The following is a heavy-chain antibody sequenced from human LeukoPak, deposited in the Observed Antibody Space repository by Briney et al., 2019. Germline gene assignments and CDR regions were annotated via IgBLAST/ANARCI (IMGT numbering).Heavy chain of an antibody. J-gene: IGHJ4*02. D-gene: IGHD2/OR15-2a*01. CDR3: SSQPAVIDLDF. V-gene: IGHV3-7*01. Sequence: PGGSLRLSCAASGLSCSSYWMTWVRQVPGKGLDQLANIKPDGSGKHYVDSVKGRFTISRDNAKSSLYLQMDSLRVEDTAVYYCSSQPAVIDLDFWGQGALVTVSS. CDR1: GLSCSSYW. CDR2: IKPDGSGK.